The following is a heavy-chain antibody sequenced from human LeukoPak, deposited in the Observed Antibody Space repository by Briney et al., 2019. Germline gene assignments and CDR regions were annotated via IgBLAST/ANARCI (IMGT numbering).Heavy chain of an antibody. J-gene: IGHJ5*02. CDR2: IKSDGSTT. CDR3: ARDGESTESWTWFDP. V-gene: IGHV3-74*01. Sequence: GGSLRLSCAASGFTFSNYWMHWVRQAPGKGLVWASRIKSDGSTTSYAESVKGRFTISRDNAKNTLYLQMNSLRADDTAVYYCARDGESTESWTWFDPWGQGTLVTVSS. CDR1: GFTFSNYW. D-gene: IGHD7-27*01.